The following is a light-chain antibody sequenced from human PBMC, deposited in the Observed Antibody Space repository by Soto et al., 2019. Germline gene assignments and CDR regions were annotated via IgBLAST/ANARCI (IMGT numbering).Light chain of an antibody. V-gene: IGLV2-14*01. CDR2: EVS. Sequence: QSVLTQPASVSGCRGQPITISCTGTSSDVGGYNYVSWYQQHPGKAPKLMIYEVSNRPSGVSNRFSGSKSGNTASLTISGLQAEDEADYYCILYTRSSTQVYATGTHVTVL. CDR3: ILYTRSSTQV. J-gene: IGLJ1*01. CDR1: SSDVGGYNY.